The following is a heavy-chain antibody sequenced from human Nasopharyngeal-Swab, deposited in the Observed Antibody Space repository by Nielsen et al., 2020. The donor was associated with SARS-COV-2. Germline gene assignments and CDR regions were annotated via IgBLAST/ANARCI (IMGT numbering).Heavy chain of an antibody. D-gene: IGHD2-2*01. CDR3: ARGNIVVVPAAIRYYYYYYMDV. Sequence: GESLKISCAASGFTFSSYDMHWVRQATGKGLEWVSAIGTAGDTYYPGSVKGRFTISRENAKNSLYLQMNSLRAEDTAVHYCARGNIVVVPAAIRYYYYYYMDVWGKGTTVTVSS. V-gene: IGHV3-13*01. CDR1: GFTFSSYD. CDR2: IGTAGDT. J-gene: IGHJ6*03.